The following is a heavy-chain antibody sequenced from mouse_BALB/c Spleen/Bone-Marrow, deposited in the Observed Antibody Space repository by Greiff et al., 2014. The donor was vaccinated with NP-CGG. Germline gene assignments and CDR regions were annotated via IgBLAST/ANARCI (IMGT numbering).Heavy chain of an antibody. J-gene: IGHJ4*01. V-gene: IGHV1-15*01. CDR1: GYTFTDYE. Sequence: QVQLQQSGAELVRPGASVTLSCKASGYTFTDYEMHWVKQTPVHGLEWIGAIDPETGGTAYNQKFKGKATLTADKSSSTAYMELRSLTSEDSAVYYCRAYYRYDGYAMDYWGQGTSVIVSS. D-gene: IGHD2-14*01. CDR2: IDPETGGT. CDR3: RAYYRYDGYAMDY.